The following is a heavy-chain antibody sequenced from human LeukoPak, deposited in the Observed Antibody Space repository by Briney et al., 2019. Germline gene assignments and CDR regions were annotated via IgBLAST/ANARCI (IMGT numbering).Heavy chain of an antibody. V-gene: IGHV6-1*01. J-gene: IGHJ2*01. CDR2: TYYRSKWYN. Sequence: SQTLSPTCAISGDSVSSNSAAWNWIRQSPSRGLEWLGRTYYRSKWYNAYAVSVKSRITINPDTSENQFSLQLNSVTPEDTAVYYCARAGGGTTYFDLWGRGTLVTVSS. CDR3: ARAGGGTTYFDL. CDR1: GDSVSSNSAA. D-gene: IGHD3-16*01.